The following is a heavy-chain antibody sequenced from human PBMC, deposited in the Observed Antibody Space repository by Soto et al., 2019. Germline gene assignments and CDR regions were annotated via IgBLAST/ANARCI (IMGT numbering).Heavy chain of an antibody. D-gene: IGHD2-15*01. Sequence: QVQLVQSGAEVKKPGASVKVSCKASGYTFTYYDINWVRQATGQGLEWMGWMNPNSGHTGYAQKFQGRVTMTRDTSISTAYMELSSLRSEDTAVYYCVRNTGSRDCSGGTCYENWFDPWSQGTLVTVSS. CDR2: MNPNSGHT. CDR1: GYTFTYYD. CDR3: VRNTGSRDCSGGTCYENWFDP. V-gene: IGHV1-8*01. J-gene: IGHJ5*02.